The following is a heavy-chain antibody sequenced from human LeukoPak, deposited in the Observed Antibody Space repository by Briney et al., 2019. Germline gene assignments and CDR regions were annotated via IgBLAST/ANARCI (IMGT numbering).Heavy chain of an antibody. V-gene: IGHV3-30*18. CDR3: AKGAHDYVWGSLIDY. D-gene: IGHD3-16*01. CDR1: GFTFSSYG. CDR2: ISYDGSNK. J-gene: IGHJ4*02. Sequence: GGSLRLSCAASGFTFSSYGMHWVRQAPGKGLEWVAVISYDGSNKYYADSVKGRFTISRDNSKNTLYLQMNSLRAEDTAVYYCAKGAHDYVWGSLIDYWGQGTLVTVSS.